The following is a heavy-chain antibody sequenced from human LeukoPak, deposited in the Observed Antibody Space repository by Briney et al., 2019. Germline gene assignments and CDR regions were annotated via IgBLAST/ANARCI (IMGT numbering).Heavy chain of an antibody. V-gene: IGHV3-30-3*01. CDR2: ISDDGSRK. CDR1: EFSFSSHV. D-gene: IGHD1-14*01. J-gene: IGHJ3*02. Sequence: GRSLRLSCVASEFSFSSHVIHWVRQAPGQGLEWVAMISDDGSRKYHAHSVTGRFTISRDNAKNSLYLQMTSLRAEDTALYYCANALLYGFVTASTTIPDPFDIWGQGTMVTVSS. CDR3: ANALLYGFVTASTTIPDPFDI.